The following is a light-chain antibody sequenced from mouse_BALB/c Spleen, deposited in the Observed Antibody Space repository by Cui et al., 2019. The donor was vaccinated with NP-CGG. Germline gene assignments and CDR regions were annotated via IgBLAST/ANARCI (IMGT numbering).Light chain of an antibody. CDR2: GTN. V-gene: IGLV1*01. CDR3: ALWYSNHWV. CDR1: TGAVTTNNY. Sequence: AVFTQETSPTTSPGETVTLTCRSSTGAVTTNNYANWVQEKPDHLFTGLIGGTNNRVPGVPARFSGSLIGDKAALTITGAQTEDEAIYFCALWYSNHWVFGGGTKLTVL. J-gene: IGLJ1*01.